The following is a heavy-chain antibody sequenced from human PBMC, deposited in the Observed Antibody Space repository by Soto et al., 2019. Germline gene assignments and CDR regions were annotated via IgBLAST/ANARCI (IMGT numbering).Heavy chain of an antibody. CDR3: ARTSPGIAAAGTFDY. CDR1: GFSLSTSGIC. J-gene: IGHJ4*02. V-gene: IGHV2-70*11. Sequence: SGPTLVNPTQTLTLTCTFSGFSLSTSGICVSWIRQPPGKALEWLARIDWDDDKYYSTSLKTRLTISKDTSKNQVVHTMTNMDPVDTATYYCARTSPGIAAAGTFDYWGQGTLVTVSS. D-gene: IGHD6-13*01. CDR2: IDWDDDK.